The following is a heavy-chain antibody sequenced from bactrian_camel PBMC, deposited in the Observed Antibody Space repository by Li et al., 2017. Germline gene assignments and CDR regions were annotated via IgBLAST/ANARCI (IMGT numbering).Heavy chain of an antibody. CDR2: ITGGGTT. CDR1: GYTDKVTI. Sequence: VQLVESGGGSVQAGGSLRLSCAVSGYTDKVTIMAWFRRVPGKEREGVSGITGGGTTSYADSVKGRFTISRDNAKNTLYLQLNSLKTDDTAMYYCTANVPTGLIAGLIAWGQGTQVTVS. CDR3: TANVPTGLIAGLIA. V-gene: IGHV3S53*01. J-gene: IGHJ6*01. D-gene: IGHD6*01.